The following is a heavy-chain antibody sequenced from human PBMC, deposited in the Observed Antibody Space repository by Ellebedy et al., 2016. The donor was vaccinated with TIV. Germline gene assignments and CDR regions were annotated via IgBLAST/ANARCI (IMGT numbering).Heavy chain of an antibody. CDR3: ARVLGYGGSRFYFDY. CDR2: ISDSATTI. CDR1: GFTFSDYY. J-gene: IGHJ4*02. V-gene: IGHV3-11*01. Sequence: GESLKISCAASGFTFSDYYMNWVRQAPGKGLERIAYISDSATTIKYADSVKGRFTVSRDNAKNSLFLQMSSLRADDTAIYYCARVLGYGGSRFYFDYWGQGSLVTVSS. D-gene: IGHD5-12*01.